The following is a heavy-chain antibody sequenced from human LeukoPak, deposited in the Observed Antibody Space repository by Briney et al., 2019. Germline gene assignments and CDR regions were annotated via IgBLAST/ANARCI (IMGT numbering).Heavy chain of an antibody. V-gene: IGHV3-20*04. CDR2: INWNGGST. J-gene: IGHJ4*02. Sequence: PGGSLRLSCAASGFTFDDYGMSWVRQAPGKGLEWVSGINWNGGSTGYADSVKGRFTISRDNAKNSLYLQMNSLGAEDTAVYYCAVSTSGYYRRFDSWGQGTLVTVSS. D-gene: IGHD3-22*01. CDR3: AVSTSGYYRRFDS. CDR1: GFTFDDYG.